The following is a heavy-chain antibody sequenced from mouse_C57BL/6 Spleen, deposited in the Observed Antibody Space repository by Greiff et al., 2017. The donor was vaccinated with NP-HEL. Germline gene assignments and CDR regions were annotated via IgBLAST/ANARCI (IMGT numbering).Heavy chain of an antibody. CDR2: INPSSGYT. J-gene: IGHJ2*01. CDR3: ARWGTTGNYFDY. Sequence: QVQLQQSGAELARPGASVKMSCKASGYTFTSYTMHWVKQRPGQGLEWIGYINPSSGYTKYNQKFKDKATLTADKSSSTAYMQLSSLTSEDSAVYYCARWGTTGNYFDYWGQGTTLTVSS. CDR1: GYTFTSYT. V-gene: IGHV1-4*01. D-gene: IGHD1-1*01.